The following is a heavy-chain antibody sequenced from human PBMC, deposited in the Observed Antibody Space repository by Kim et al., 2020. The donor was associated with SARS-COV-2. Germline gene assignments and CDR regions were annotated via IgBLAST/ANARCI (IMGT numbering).Heavy chain of an antibody. D-gene: IGHD6-19*01. CDR2: ISPRGDAT. V-gene: IGHV3-23*01. Sequence: GGSLRLSCVASGFTFSSYAVTWVRQAPGKGLEWVSAISPRGDATHYAKSMKGRLTISRDKSKNTVYLQMNRLRADDTAVYYCAKALDTAAVGVTGFDRWGQGALVTVSS. J-gene: IGHJ4*02. CDR1: GFTFSSYA. CDR3: AKALDTAAVGVTGFDR.